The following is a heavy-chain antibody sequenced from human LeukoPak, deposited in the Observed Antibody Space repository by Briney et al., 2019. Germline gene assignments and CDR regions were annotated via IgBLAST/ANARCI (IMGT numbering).Heavy chain of an antibody. CDR1: GFTFSSYA. CDR2: ISGSGGST. D-gene: IGHD2-15*01. CDR3: AKVSRYCSGGSCYYHPFDY. J-gene: IGHJ4*02. Sequence: GGSLRLSCVASGFTFSSYAMSWVRQAPGKGLEWVSVISGSGGSTYYADSVKGRFTISRDNSKNTLYLQMNSLRAEDTAVYYCAKVSRYCSGGSCYYHPFDYWGQGTLVTVSS. V-gene: IGHV3-23*01.